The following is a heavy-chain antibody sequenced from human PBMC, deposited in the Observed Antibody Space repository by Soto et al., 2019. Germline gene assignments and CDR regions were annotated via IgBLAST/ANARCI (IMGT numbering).Heavy chain of an antibody. V-gene: IGHV4-34*01. D-gene: IGHD1-1*01. J-gene: IGHJ4*02. Sequence: SETLSLTCAVYGGSFSGYYWSWIRQPPGKGLEWIGEINHSGSTNYNPSLKSRVTISVDTSKNQFSLKMSSVTAADTAVYYCARLATRYYFDYWGQGTLVTVSS. CDR3: ARLATRYYFDY. CDR2: INHSGST. CDR1: GGSFSGYY.